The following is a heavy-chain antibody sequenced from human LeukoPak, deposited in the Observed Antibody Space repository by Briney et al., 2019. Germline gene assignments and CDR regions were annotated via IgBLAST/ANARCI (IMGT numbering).Heavy chain of an antibody. V-gene: IGHV4-4*02. CDR1: GGSISSSNW. Sequence: PSGTLSLTCAVSGGSISSSNWWSWVRRPPGKGLEWIGEIYHSGSTNYNPSLKSRVTISVDKSKNQFSLKLRSVTAADTAVYYCARHPRDIVVVPTTRNWLDPWGQGTLVTVSS. D-gene: IGHD2-2*01. J-gene: IGHJ5*02. CDR3: ARHPRDIVVVPTTRNWLDP. CDR2: IYHSGST.